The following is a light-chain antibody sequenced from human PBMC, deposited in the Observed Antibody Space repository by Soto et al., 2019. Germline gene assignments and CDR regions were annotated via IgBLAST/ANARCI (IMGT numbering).Light chain of an antibody. Sequence: QSALTQPASMSGSPGQSITISCTGTSSDVGGYNYVSWYQQHPGKAPKLMIYDVSNRPSEVSNRFSGSKSGNTASLTISGLQAEDEADYSCSSYTSSSTRGVFGGGTKLTVL. CDR3: SSYTSSSTRGV. V-gene: IGLV2-14*01. CDR2: DVS. J-gene: IGLJ3*02. CDR1: SSDVGGYNY.